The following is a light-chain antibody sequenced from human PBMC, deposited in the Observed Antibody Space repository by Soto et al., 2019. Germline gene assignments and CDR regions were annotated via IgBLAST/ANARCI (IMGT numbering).Light chain of an antibody. V-gene: IGKV3-15*01. Sequence: PSPSPASVSLGAGGTLSCWGRQIRSSNLAWYQQKPGQAPRLLIYGAARRATGVPDRFSGSESGTEFTLTISSLEPEDFAVYYCQQYGSWPPITCGQGTRREIK. J-gene: IGKJ5*01. CDR1: QIRSSN. CDR2: GAA. CDR3: QQYGSWPPIT.